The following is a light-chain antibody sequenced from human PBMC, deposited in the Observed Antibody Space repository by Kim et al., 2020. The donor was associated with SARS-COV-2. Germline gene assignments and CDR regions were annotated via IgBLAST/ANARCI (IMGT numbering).Light chain of an antibody. Sequence: RGTNAGTGSNSNIGAGYYVNWYQQLPETAPKLLIYGNSNRPSGVPDRFSGSKSDTTASLAITGLQAEDEADYYCQSYDNSLSGYVFGSGTKVTVL. J-gene: IGLJ1*01. CDR3: QSYDNSLSGYV. CDR2: GNS. V-gene: IGLV1-40*01. CDR1: NSNIGAGYY.